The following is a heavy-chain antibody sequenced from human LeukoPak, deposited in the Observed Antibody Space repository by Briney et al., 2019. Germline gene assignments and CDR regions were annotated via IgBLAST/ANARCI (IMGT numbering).Heavy chain of an antibody. CDR2: INQDGSEK. J-gene: IGHJ3*02. Sequence: GGSLRLSCEASGFRFGGFWMNWVRQAPGKGPERVANINQDGSEKLYVDSVKGRFTISRDNAKNSLYLQMNSLRVEDTAVYYCARGRAPRGDAFDIWGQGTMVTVSS. CDR3: ARGRAPRGDAFDI. D-gene: IGHD3-10*01. V-gene: IGHV3-7*01. CDR1: GFRFGGFW.